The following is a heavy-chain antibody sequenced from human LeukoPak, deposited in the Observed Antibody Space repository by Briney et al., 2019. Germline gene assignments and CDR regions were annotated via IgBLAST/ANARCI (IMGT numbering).Heavy chain of an antibody. J-gene: IGHJ4*02. D-gene: IGHD6-19*01. V-gene: IGHV3-15*01. CDR1: GFIFSNAY. CDR3: TTDAGYSSGWYNY. CDR2: IKSKTEGGTI. Sequence: GGSLRLSCAASGFIFSNAYMTWVRQAPGKGLEWVGRIKSKTEGGTIDYAAPVKGRFTISRDDSKNMVYLQMNSLKTEDTAVYYCTTDAGYSSGWYNYWGQGILVTVSS.